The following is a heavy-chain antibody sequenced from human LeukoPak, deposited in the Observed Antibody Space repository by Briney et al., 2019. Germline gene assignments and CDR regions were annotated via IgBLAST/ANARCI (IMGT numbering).Heavy chain of an antibody. CDR2: IWYDGSNK. Sequence: PGGSLRLSCAASGFTFSSYGMHWVRQAPGKGLEWVAVIWYDGSNKYYADSVKGRFTISRDNSKNTLYLQMNSLRAEDTAVYYCARDLRDFWSGYYFDSWGQGTLLTVSS. J-gene: IGHJ4*02. CDR3: ARDLRDFWSGYYFDS. V-gene: IGHV3-33*01. CDR1: GFTFSSYG. D-gene: IGHD3-3*01.